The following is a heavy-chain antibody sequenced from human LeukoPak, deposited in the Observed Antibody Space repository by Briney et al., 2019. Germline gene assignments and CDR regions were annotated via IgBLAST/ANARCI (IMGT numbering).Heavy chain of an antibody. V-gene: IGHV3-48*01. CDR1: GFTFSDYW. CDR3: ARDTNYYGSGSPAFDI. J-gene: IGHJ3*02. CDR2: IIFSSATI. D-gene: IGHD3-10*01. Sequence: GSLLLSCSASGFTFSDYWMTWVRRAPGKGREWVSYIIFSSATIHYTDSVKGRFTISRDNAKNSLYLQMNSLRAEDTALYYCARDTNYYGSGSPAFDIWGQGTMVTVSS.